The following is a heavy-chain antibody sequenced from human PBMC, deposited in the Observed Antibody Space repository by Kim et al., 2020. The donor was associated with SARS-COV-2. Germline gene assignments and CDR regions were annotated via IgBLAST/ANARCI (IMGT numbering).Heavy chain of an antibody. CDR3: AREGAFGVVMGGMDV. Sequence: SSKGRLTLSRDKSKNTLDLQMNSLRAEDTAVYYCAREGAFGVVMGGMDVWGQGTTVTVSS. V-gene: IGHV3-30*07. J-gene: IGHJ6*02. D-gene: IGHD3-3*01.